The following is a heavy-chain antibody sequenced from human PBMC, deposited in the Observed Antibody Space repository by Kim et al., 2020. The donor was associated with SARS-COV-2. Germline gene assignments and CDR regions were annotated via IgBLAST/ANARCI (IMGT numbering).Heavy chain of an antibody. D-gene: IGHD2-2*01. J-gene: IGHJ5*02. CDR1: GGSISSSSYY. V-gene: IGHV4-39*01. CDR3: ARDALLGYCSSTSCLNWFDP. CDR2: IYYSGST. Sequence: SETLSLTCTVSGGSISSSSYYWGWIRQPPGKGLEWIGSIYYSGSTYYNPSLKSRVTISVDTSKNQFSLKLSSVTAADTAVYYCARDALLGYCSSTSCLNWFDPWGQGTLVTVSS.